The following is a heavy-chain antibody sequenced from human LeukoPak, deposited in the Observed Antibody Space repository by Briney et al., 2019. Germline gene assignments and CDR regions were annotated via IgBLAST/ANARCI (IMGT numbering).Heavy chain of an antibody. CDR1: GESSSNYY. Sequence: SETLSLTCAVYGESSSNYYWSWIRQTPGQGLEWIGQIHQSGHTVYNPSLESRVTISMDTSKQQFSLNLISVTAADTAVYFCARHGGFFQDYWGQGTLVTVSS. CDR3: ARHGGFFQDY. V-gene: IGHV4-34*01. D-gene: IGHD3-16*01. J-gene: IGHJ4*02. CDR2: IHQSGHT.